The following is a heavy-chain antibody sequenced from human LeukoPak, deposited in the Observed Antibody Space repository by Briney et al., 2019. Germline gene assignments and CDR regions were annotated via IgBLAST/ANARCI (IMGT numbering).Heavy chain of an antibody. V-gene: IGHV4-4*07. CDR3: ARSARVSSSWFFDY. CDR2: IYTSGST. CDR1: GGSISSYY. Sequence: PSETLSLTCTVSGGSISSYYWSWIRQPAGKGLEWIGRIYTSGSTNYNPSLKSRVTMSVDTSKNQFSLKLSSVTAADTAVYYCARSARVSSSWFFDYWGQGTLVTVSS. D-gene: IGHD6-13*01. J-gene: IGHJ4*02.